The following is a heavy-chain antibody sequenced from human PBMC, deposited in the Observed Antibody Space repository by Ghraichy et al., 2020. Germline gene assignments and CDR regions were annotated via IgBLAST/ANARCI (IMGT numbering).Heavy chain of an antibody. CDR1: GFTFSSYS. Sequence: GESLNISCAASGFTFSSYSMNWVRQAPGKGLEWVSYISSSSSTIYYADSVKGRFTISRDNAKNSLYLQMNGLRDEDTAVYYCARGPYDSSGYYYGYWGQGTLVTVSS. J-gene: IGHJ4*02. CDR3: ARGPYDSSGYYYGY. D-gene: IGHD3-22*01. V-gene: IGHV3-48*02. CDR2: ISSSSSTI.